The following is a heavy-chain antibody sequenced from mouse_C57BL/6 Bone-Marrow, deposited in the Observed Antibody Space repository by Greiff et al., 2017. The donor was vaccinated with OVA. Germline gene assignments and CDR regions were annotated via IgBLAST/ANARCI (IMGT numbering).Heavy chain of an antibody. CDR2: IYPRSGNT. Sequence: QVQLKESGAELARPGASVKLSCKASGYTFTSYGISWVKQSTGQGLEWIGEIYPRSGNTYYNEKFKGKATLTADKSSSTAYMELRSLTSEDSAVYFCANYYGSSIDYWGQGTTLSVSS. CDR3: ANYYGSSIDY. J-gene: IGHJ2*01. V-gene: IGHV1-81*01. D-gene: IGHD1-1*01. CDR1: GYTFTSYG.